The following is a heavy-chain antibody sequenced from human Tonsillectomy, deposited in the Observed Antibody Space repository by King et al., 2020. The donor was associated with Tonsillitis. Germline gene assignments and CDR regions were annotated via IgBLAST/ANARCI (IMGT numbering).Heavy chain of an antibody. D-gene: IGHD5-24*01. Sequence: VQLVESGGGVVQPGRSLRLSCAASGFTFSNYGIHWVRQAPGKGLEWVAMISFEEDKKYYAESVKGRFTISRDNSKNTLYLQMNSLRAEDTAVYYCAKDDWDNYNRGGIDYWGQGTLVTVSS. CDR1: GFTFSNYG. CDR2: ISFEEDKK. V-gene: IGHV3-30*18. J-gene: IGHJ4*02. CDR3: AKDDWDNYNRGGIDY.